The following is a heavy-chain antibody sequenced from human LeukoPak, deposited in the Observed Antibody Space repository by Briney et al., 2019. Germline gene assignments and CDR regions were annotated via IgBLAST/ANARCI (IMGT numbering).Heavy chain of an antibody. D-gene: IGHD3/OR15-3a*01. CDR2: VISDGTT. V-gene: IGHV3-23*01. J-gene: IGHJ4*02. CDR3: ARSRGHDY. CDR1: AFTFSIYD. Sequence: GGTLRLSCAAYAFTFSIYDMSWVRQAPGKGLEWVSTVISDGTTYYADSVKGRFTISRDNSKNTVYLQMNSLRAEDTAVYYCARSRGHDYWGQGTLVTVSS.